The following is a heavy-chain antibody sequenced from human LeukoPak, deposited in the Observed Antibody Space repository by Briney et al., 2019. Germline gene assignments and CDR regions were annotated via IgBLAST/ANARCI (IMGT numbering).Heavy chain of an antibody. CDR1: GGPIASPRYY. CDR3: ARYHETGDFHGHAFDI. V-gene: IGHV4-39*01. J-gene: IGHJ3*02. CDR2: VDFVGST. Sequence: SETLSLTCSVSGGPIASPRYYWAWIRQTPGKGLEWLATVDFVGSTYYTPSLKSQGTISLDTSKSQFSLTVRSVTAADSAVYYCARYHETGDFHGHAFDIWGQGTLVTVSS.